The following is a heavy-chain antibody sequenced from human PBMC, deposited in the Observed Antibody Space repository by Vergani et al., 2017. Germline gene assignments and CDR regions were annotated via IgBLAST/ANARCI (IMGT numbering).Heavy chain of an antibody. CDR3: ANARPQIQLWQGGPDY. V-gene: IGHV3-30*18. D-gene: IGHD5-18*01. J-gene: IGHJ4*02. Sequence: QVQLVESGGGVVQPGRSLRLSCAASGFTFSSYGMHWVRQAPGKGLEWVAVISYDGSNKYYADSVKGRFTISRDNSKNTLYLQMNSLRAEDRAVDYCANARPQIQLWQGGPDYWGQGTLVTVSS. CDR2: ISYDGSNK. CDR1: GFTFSSYG.